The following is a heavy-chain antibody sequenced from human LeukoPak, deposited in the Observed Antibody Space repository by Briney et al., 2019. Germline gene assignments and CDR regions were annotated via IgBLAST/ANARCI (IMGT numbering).Heavy chain of an antibody. J-gene: IGHJ4*02. CDR1: GYTFTGYY. Sequence: ASVKVSCKASGYTFTGYYMHWVRQAPGQGLEWMGWINPNSGGTNYAQKFQGRVTMTRDTSISTAYMELSRLRSDDTAVYYCARWYYYDSSGYSAFDYWGQGTLVTVPS. CDR3: ARWYYYDSSGYSAFDY. D-gene: IGHD3-22*01. CDR2: INPNSGGT. V-gene: IGHV1-2*02.